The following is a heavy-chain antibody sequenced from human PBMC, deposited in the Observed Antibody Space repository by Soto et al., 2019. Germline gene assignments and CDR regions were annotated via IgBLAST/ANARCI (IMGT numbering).Heavy chain of an antibody. V-gene: IGHV4-39*01. CDR2: FYHSGNT. J-gene: IGHJ6*02. CDR1: GDSISSDPYS. Sequence: QLQLQESGPGLVKPSETLSLTCTVSGDSISSDPYSWGWVRQPPGKEREWIGTFYHSGNTYYNPCLETRVTISEHTSKNQFSLRVNSVTAADTVVYYCASLRGYCTVPKCYVDSALDVWGQGTTVTVSS. D-gene: IGHD2-8*02. CDR3: ASLRGYCTVPKCYVDSALDV.